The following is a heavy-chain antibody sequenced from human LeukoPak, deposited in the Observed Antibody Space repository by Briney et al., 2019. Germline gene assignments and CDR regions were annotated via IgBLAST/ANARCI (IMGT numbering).Heavy chain of an antibody. CDR1: GGSISSGSYY. CDR3: AREYIVLMVYATGTFDP. J-gene: IGHJ5*02. CDR2: IYTSGST. Sequence: SETLSLTCTVSGGSISSGSYYWSWIRQPAGKGLEWIGRIYTSGSTNYNPSLKSRVTISVDTSKNQISLKLSSVTAADTAVYYCAREYIVLMVYATGTFDPWGQGTLVTVSS. D-gene: IGHD2-8*01. V-gene: IGHV4-61*02.